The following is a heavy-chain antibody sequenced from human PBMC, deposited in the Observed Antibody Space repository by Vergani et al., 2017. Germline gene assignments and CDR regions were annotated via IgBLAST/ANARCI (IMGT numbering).Heavy chain of an antibody. V-gene: IGHV1-2*02. J-gene: IGHJ6*03. Sequence: QVQLVQSGAEVKKPGASVKVSCKASGYTFTGYYMHWVRQAPGQGLEWMGWINPNSGGTNYAQKFQGRVTMTRDTSISTAYMELSRLGSDDPAVYYCARGTGIAAAGLYYYYMDVWGKGTTVTVSS. CDR3: ARGTGIAAAGLYYYYMDV. CDR1: GYTFTGYY. CDR2: INPNSGGT. D-gene: IGHD6-13*01.